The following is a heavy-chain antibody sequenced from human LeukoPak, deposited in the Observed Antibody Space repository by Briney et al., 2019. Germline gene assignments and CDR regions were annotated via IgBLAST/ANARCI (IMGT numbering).Heavy chain of an antibody. J-gene: IGHJ6*03. Sequence: SETLSLTCAVYGGSFSGSYWTWIRQPPGEGLEWIGEINHSGSTNYNPSLKSRVTISVDTSKNQFSLKLNSVTAADTAVYYCARGEAGATSYYYYYYMDVWGKGTTVTVSS. D-gene: IGHD1-26*01. CDR3: ARGEAGATSYYYYYYMDV. CDR1: GGSFSGSY. CDR2: INHSGST. V-gene: IGHV4-34*01.